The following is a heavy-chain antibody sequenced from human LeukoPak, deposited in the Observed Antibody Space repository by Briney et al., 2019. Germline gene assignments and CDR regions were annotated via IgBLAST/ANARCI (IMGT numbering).Heavy chain of an antibody. Sequence: GGSLRLSCAASGFTFSSYWMHWVRQAPGKGLVWVSRINGDGSSTSYADSVKGRFTISRDNAKNTLYLQMNRLRAEDTAVYYCARDRGTGYNTFDYWGQGTLVTVSS. V-gene: IGHV3-74*01. D-gene: IGHD5-24*01. CDR3: ARDRGTGYNTFDY. CDR1: GFTFSSYW. J-gene: IGHJ4*02. CDR2: INGDGSST.